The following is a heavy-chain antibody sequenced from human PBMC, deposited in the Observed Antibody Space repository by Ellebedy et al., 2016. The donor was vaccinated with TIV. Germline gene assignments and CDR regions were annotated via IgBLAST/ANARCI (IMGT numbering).Heavy chain of an antibody. Sequence: GESLKISCAASGLTLTNYDMHWVRQPTGKGLEWVSAIGTAGDTYYAGSLKGRFTISRENAKNSLYLQMNSLRAGDTAVYYCARATSGFDFWGQGALVTVSS. CDR2: IGTAGDT. V-gene: IGHV3-13*01. D-gene: IGHD3-10*01. CDR3: ARATSGFDF. CDR1: GLTLTNYD. J-gene: IGHJ4*02.